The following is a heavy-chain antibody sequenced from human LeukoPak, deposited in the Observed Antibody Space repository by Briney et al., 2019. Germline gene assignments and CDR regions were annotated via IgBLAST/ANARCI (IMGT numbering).Heavy chain of an antibody. CDR2: ISGSGGST. CDR3: AKTHCSSTSCPRGYFQH. CDR1: GFTFSSYA. D-gene: IGHD2-2*01. J-gene: IGHJ1*01. V-gene: IGHV3-23*01. Sequence: GGSLRLSCAASGFTFSSYAMSWVRQAPGKGLEWVSAISGSGGSTYYADSVKGRFTISRDNSKNTPYLQMNSLRAEDTAVYYCAKTHCSSTSCPRGYFQHWGQGTLVTVSS.